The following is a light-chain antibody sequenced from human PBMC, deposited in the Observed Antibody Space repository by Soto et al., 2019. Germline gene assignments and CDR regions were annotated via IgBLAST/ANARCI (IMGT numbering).Light chain of an antibody. CDR3: SSYTSDGRI. V-gene: IGLV2-14*01. J-gene: IGLJ1*01. Sequence: QSALTQPDSVSGSPGQSITISCTGTSTDVGGYNYVSWYQQHPGKAPKLMIYEVSNRPSGVSNRFSGSKSGNTASLTISGLQAEDEADYYCSSYTSDGRIFGTGTKVTVL. CDR2: EVS. CDR1: STDVGGYNY.